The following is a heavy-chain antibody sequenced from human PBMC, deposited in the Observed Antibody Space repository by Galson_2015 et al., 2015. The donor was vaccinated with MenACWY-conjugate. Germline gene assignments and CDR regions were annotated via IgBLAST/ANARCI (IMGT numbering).Heavy chain of an antibody. CDR2: VAQSGSA. D-gene: IGHD3-3*01. CDR1: GGSFSGYY. J-gene: IGHJ6*03. Sequence: TLSLTCGVSGGSFSGYYWSWIRQPPGKGLEWIGEVAQSGSANVNPSLKSRVSMSADTSKREFSLKLTSVTAADTAVYFCARLSWSTSRDHYYYMDGWGNGTTVTVSS. V-gene: IGHV4-34*01. CDR3: ARLSWSTSRDHYYYMDG.